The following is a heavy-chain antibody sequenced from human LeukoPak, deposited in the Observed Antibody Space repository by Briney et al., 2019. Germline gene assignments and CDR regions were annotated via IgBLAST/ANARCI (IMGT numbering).Heavy chain of an antibody. V-gene: IGHV7-4-1*02. CDR2: INTNTGNP. D-gene: IGHD6-19*01. J-gene: IGHJ3*02. CDR1: GYTFSSYA. CDR3: ARTAVAGTRVRAFDI. Sequence: VASVKVSCKASGYTFSSYAMNWVRQAPGRGREWMGWINTNTGNPTYAQGFTGRFVFSLDTSVSTAYLQISSLKAEDTAVYYCARTAVAGTRVRAFDIWGQGTMVTVSP.